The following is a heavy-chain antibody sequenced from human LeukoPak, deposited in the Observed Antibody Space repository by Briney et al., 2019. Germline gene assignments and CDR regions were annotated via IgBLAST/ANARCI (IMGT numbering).Heavy chain of an antibody. CDR2: TSSSDPGT. V-gene: IGHV3-23*01. CDR1: GFPLSSYA. CDR3: AKGVKSNDY. D-gene: IGHD3-22*01. Sequence: GGSLRLSCAASGFPLSSYAMSWVRQGPGKGLEWVAATSSSDPGTYHADSVKGRFTIFRDSSKNTLYLQMNSLRAEDTAVYYCAKGVKSNDYWGQGTLVTVSS. J-gene: IGHJ4*02.